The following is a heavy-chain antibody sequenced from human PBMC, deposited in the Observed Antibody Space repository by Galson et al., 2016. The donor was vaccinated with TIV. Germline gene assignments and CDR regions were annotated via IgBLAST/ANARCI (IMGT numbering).Heavy chain of an antibody. CDR3: AKDSTYSGGWFWFY. Sequence: SLRLSCAASGFPFSNYVMSWVRQAPGKGLEWVATITGSGYGAYGTYYTDSVKGRFTVSRDNSKSTLFLEMNSPRAEDTAVYYCAKDSTYSGGWFWFYWGQGTLVTVSS. D-gene: IGHD6-19*01. J-gene: IGHJ4*02. CDR2: ITGSGYGAYGT. V-gene: IGHV3-23*01. CDR1: GFPFSNYV.